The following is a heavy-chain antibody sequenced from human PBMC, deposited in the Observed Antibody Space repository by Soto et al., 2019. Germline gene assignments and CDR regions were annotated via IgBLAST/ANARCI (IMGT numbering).Heavy chain of an antibody. V-gene: IGHV3-11*01. CDR3: ARDSAGTRTFPQNHCNL. J-gene: IGHJ3*01. D-gene: IGHD2-15*01. CDR1: GFSFNVYY. CDR2: ISIVGDST. Sequence: QEQLAESGGGLVQPGGSLRLSCAASGFSFNVYYMTWVRQAPGSGLEWVASISIVGDSTYYADSVKGRFTISRDNVQSSLYLQMDTLSPEDTAVYYCARDSAGTRTFPQNHCNLWGQWTTVTVAS.